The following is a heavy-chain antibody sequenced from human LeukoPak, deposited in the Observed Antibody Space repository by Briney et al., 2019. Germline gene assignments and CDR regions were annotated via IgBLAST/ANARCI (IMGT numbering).Heavy chain of an antibody. CDR1: GYTFTSYY. CDR3: AIDDVDYDSSSGYQGD. V-gene: IGHV1-46*01. CDR2: INPSGGRT. Sequence: ASVKVSCKASGYTFTSYYMNWVRQAPGQGLEWMGIINPSGGRTSYAQKFQGRVTMTRDTSTSTVYMELSSLRSEDTAVYYCAIDDVDYDSSSGYQGDWGQGTLVTVSS. D-gene: IGHD3-22*01. J-gene: IGHJ4*02.